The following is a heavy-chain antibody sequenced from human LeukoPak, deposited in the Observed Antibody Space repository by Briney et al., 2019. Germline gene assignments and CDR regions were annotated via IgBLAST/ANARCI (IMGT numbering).Heavy chain of an antibody. J-gene: IGHJ4*02. Sequence: PGGSLRLSCAASGFTFSSYAMSWVRQAPGKGLEWVSAISGSGGSTYYADSVKGRFTISRDNSKNPLYLQMNSLRAEDTAVYYCAGTSSGWYEEIDYWGQGTLVTVSS. CDR3: AGTSSGWYEEIDY. CDR1: GFTFSSYA. V-gene: IGHV3-23*01. CDR2: ISGSGGST. D-gene: IGHD6-19*01.